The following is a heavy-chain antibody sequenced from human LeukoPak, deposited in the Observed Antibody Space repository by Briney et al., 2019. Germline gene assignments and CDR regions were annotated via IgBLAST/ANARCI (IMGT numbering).Heavy chain of an antibody. CDR3: ARSLFGSYFDY. Sequence: GGSLRLSCAASGFTFSSYAMHWVRRAPGKGLEWVAVISYDGSNKYYADSVKGRFTISRDNSKNTLYLQMNSLRAEDTAVYYCARSLFGSYFDYWGQGTLVTVSS. D-gene: IGHD1-26*01. V-gene: IGHV3-30-3*01. CDR1: GFTFSSYA. J-gene: IGHJ4*02. CDR2: ISYDGSNK.